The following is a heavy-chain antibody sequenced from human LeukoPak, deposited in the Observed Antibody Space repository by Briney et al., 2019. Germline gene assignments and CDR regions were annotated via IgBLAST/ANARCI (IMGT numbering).Heavy chain of an antibody. V-gene: IGHV3-30*02. CDR2: IRYDGSNK. CDR3: AKWGGGWYEGYYFDY. D-gene: IGHD6-19*01. CDR1: GFTFSSYG. J-gene: IGHJ4*02. Sequence: PGGSLRLSCAASGFTFSSYGMHWVRQAPGKGLEWVAFIRYDGSNKYYADSVKGRFTISRDNSKNTLYLQMNSLRAEDTAVYYCAKWGGGWYEGYYFDYWGQGTLVTVSS.